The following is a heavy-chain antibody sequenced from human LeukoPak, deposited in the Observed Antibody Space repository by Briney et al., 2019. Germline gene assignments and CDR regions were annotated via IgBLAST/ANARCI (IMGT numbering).Heavy chain of an antibody. V-gene: IGHV3-7*03. J-gene: IGHJ4*02. CDR2: MKRDGSKK. CDR3: AKDLVGATPYYFDY. CDR1: GFTFGTFW. D-gene: IGHD1-26*01. Sequence: GGSLRLSCEASGFTFGTFWMSWVRQAPGKGLEWVANMKRDGSKKDYVDSVKGRFTISRDNAKNSLYLQMNSLRAEDTAVYYCAKDLVGATPYYFDYWGQGTLVTVSS.